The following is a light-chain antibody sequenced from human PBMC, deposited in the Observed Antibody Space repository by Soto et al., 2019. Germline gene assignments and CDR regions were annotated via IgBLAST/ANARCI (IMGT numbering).Light chain of an antibody. Sequence: EIVLTQSPATLSLSPGERATLSCRASQSVTNFLAWYQQKLGQAPRLLIYDASKRATGIPGRFSGSGSGTDFTLTIANLEPEDFAVYYCQPRRNWPLTFGGGTKVEIK. CDR3: QPRRNWPLT. V-gene: IGKV3-11*01. CDR1: QSVTNF. CDR2: DAS. J-gene: IGKJ4*01.